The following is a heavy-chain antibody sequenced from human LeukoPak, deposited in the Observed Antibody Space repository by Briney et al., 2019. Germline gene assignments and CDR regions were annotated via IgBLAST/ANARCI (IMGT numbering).Heavy chain of an antibody. Sequence: GGSLRLSCAASEFTFSSYWMSWVHQAPGKGLEWVANIKHDGSEKDYVDSEKGRFTISRDNAKNSLYLQMNSLRAEDTALYYCAKDRTTGYYGMDVWGQGTTVTVSS. J-gene: IGHJ6*02. V-gene: IGHV3-7*03. CDR2: IKHDGSEK. CDR1: EFTFSSYW. D-gene: IGHD2/OR15-2a*01. CDR3: AKDRTTGYYGMDV.